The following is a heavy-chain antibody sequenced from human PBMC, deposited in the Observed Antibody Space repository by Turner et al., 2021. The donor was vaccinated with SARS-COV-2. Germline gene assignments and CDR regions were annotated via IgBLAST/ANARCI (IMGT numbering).Heavy chain of an antibody. V-gene: IGHV3-30*18. D-gene: IGHD5-18*01. Sequence: QVQVVESGGGVVQPGRSLRLSCAASAFTFSSYGMHWVRQAPGKGLEWVAVISYDGSNKYYADSVKGRFTITRDNSKNTLYLQMNSLRAEDTAVYYCAKNGDSYGYSGYYFDYWGQGTLVTVSS. CDR2: ISYDGSNK. CDR3: AKNGDSYGYSGYYFDY. J-gene: IGHJ4*02. CDR1: AFTFSSYG.